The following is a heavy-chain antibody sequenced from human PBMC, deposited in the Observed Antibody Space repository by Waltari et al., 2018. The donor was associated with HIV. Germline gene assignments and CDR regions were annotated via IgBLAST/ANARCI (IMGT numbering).Heavy chain of an antibody. CDR1: GGSISSSRYY. Sequence: QLQLQESGPGLVKPSETLSLTCTVSGGSISSSRYYWGWIRQPPGKGLEWIGSIYYSGSTYYNPSLKSRVTISVDTSKNQFSLKLSSVTAADTAVYYCASGVYDSSGYYSLVAFDIWGQGTMVTVSS. CDR3: ASGVYDSSGYYSLVAFDI. D-gene: IGHD3-22*01. CDR2: IYYSGST. V-gene: IGHV4-39*01. J-gene: IGHJ3*02.